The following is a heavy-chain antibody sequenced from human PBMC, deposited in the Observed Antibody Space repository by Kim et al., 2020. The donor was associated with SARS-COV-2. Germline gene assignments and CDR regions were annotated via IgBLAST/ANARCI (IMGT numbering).Heavy chain of an antibody. CDR1: GYTFTGYY. V-gene: IGHV1-2*04. J-gene: IGHJ5*02. CDR3: ARDRWGIAAAGNWFDP. CDR2: INPNSGGT. D-gene: IGHD6-13*01. Sequence: ASVKVSCKASGYTFTGYYMNWVRQAPGQGLEWMGWINPNSGGTNYAQKFQGWVTMTRDTSISTAYMELSRLRSDDTAVYYCARDRWGIAAAGNWFDPWGQGTLVTVSS.